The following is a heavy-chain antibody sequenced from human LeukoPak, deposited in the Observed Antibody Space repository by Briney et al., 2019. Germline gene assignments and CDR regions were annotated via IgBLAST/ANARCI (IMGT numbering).Heavy chain of an antibody. V-gene: IGHV3-30*04. CDR2: ISYDGSNK. CDR3: ARSWEVLQNFDY. CDR1: GFTFSSYT. D-gene: IGHD1-26*01. J-gene: IGHJ4*02. Sequence: GGSLRLSCAASGFTFSSYTMHWVRQAPGKGLEWVALISYDGSNKYYADSLKGRFTISRDSSKNTLYLQMNSLRAEDTAVYYCARSWEVLQNFDYWGQGTLVTVSS.